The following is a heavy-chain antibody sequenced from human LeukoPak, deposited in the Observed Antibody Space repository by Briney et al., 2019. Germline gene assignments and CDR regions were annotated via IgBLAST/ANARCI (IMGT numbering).Heavy chain of an antibody. CDR2: ISSSGSTI. Sequence: PGGSLRLSCAAYGFTFSSYEMNWVRQAPGKGLEWVSYISSSGSTIYYADSVKGRFTISRDNAKNSLYLQMNSLRAEDTAVYYCASWGDILTGYYSVVYDYWGQGTLVTVSS. CDR3: ASWGDILTGYYSVVYDY. J-gene: IGHJ4*02. V-gene: IGHV3-48*03. D-gene: IGHD3-9*01. CDR1: GFTFSSYE.